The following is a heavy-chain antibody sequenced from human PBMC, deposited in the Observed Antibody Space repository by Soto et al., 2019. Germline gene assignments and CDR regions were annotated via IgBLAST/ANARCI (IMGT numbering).Heavy chain of an antibody. D-gene: IGHD2-8*02. CDR3: AKDMVHCTGTRCARYFEK. CDR1: KFTFSNSA. J-gene: IGHJ4*02. CDR2: ISGSGDNT. V-gene: IGHV3-23*01. Sequence: GGPLRLSCAASKFTFSNSAMTWFRQAPGKGLEWVSDISGSGDNTYYADSVKGRFTISRDNSKSTLYLQMNSLRAEDTAVYYCAKDMVHCTGTRCARYFEKWGRGTLVTVSS.